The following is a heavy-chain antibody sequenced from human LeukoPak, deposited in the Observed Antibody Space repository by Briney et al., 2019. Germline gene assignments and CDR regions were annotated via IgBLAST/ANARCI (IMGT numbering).Heavy chain of an antibody. CDR1: GGSISSGDYY. CDR3: AREPPGYCTSTSCYSY. V-gene: IGHV4-30-4*08. J-gene: IGHJ4*02. Sequence: SETLSLTRTVSGGSISSGDYYWSWIRQPPGKGLEWIGYIYYSGNTYYNPSLRSRLTISVDTSKNQFSLKLSSVTAADTAVYYCAREPPGYCTSTSCYSYWGQGTLVTVSS. D-gene: IGHD2-2*02. CDR2: IYYSGNT.